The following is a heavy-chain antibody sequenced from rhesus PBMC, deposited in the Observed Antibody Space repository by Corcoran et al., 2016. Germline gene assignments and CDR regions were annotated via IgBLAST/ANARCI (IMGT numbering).Heavy chain of an antibody. J-gene: IGHJ4*01. CDR3: ARDRGSYATACDY. D-gene: IGHD1-44*02. CDR2: NYGSRGST. CDR1: GGSISDSYY. V-gene: IGHV4S7*01. Sequence: QVQLQESGPGLVKPSETLSLTCAVSGGSISDSYYWNWIRQLPGKGLEWIGNNYGSRGSTYYNTSLKSRVTISKDTYKNQVSLKLSSGTAADTAFYYCARDRGSYATACDYWGQGVLVTVSS.